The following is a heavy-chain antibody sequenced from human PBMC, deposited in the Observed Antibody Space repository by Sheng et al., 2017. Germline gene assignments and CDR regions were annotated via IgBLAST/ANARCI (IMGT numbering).Heavy chain of an antibody. CDR2: IIPIFGTA. V-gene: IGHV1-69*05. J-gene: IGHJ4*02. D-gene: IGHD2-15*01. CDR3: ARDRGYCSGGSCYSFDY. Sequence: QVQLVQSGAEVKKPGSSVKVSCKASGGTFSSYAISWVRQAPGQGLEWMGGIIPIFGTANYAQKFQGRVTITTDESTSTAYMELSSLRSEDTAVYYCARDRGYCSGGSCYSFDYWGQGTLVTVSS. CDR1: GGTFSSYA.